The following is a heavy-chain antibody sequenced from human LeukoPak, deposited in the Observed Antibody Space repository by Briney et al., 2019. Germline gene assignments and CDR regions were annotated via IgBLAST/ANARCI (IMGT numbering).Heavy chain of an antibody. D-gene: IGHD3-10*01. CDR1: GGSFSGYY. CDR2: INHSGST. Sequence: SETLSLTCAVYGGSFSGYYWSWIRQPPGKGLEWIGEINHSGSTNYNPSLKSRVTISVDTSKNQFSLKLSSVTAADTAVYYCARGSGSYYYYYYGMDVWGRGTTVTVSS. CDR3: ARGSGSYYYYYYGMDV. V-gene: IGHV4-34*01. J-gene: IGHJ6*02.